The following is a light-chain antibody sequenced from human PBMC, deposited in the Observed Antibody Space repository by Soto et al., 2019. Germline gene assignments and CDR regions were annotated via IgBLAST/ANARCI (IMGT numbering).Light chain of an antibody. Sequence: DIQMTQSPSTLSASVGDRGTITCRASQSVTNWLAWYQQKPGKAPNLLIYDASRLQSGIQSRFSGSGSGTEFTLTISSLQPDDFATYYCQQYTTYPYTFGQGTKLEIK. J-gene: IGKJ2*01. CDR3: QQYTTYPYT. CDR1: QSVTNW. CDR2: DAS. V-gene: IGKV1-5*01.